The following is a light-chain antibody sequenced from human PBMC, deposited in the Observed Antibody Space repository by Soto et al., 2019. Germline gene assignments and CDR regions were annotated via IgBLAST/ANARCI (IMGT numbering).Light chain of an antibody. V-gene: IGKV3-20*01. Sequence: EIVLTQSPGTLSLSPGEGATLSCKASESDISDYLAWYQRKPGQAPRLLIYGASNRPTGISDRFSGSGSGTDFTLTITRLEPEDFAVYYCQQYVTPPFTFGQGTKLEIK. J-gene: IGKJ2*01. CDR2: GAS. CDR1: ESDISDY. CDR3: QQYVTPPFT.